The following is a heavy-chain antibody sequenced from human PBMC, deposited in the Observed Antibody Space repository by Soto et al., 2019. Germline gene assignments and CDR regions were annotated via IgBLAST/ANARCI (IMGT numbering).Heavy chain of an antibody. D-gene: IGHD3-10*01. V-gene: IGHV5-10-1*01. CDR2: IDPSDSYT. CDR1: GYSFTSYW. Sequence: PGESLKISCKGSGYSFTSYWISWVRQMPVKGLEWMGRIDPSDSYTNYSPSFQGHVTISADKSISTAYLQWSSLKASDTAMYYCARRRSVYGSGSYYKGPWFDPWGQGTLVTVSS. CDR3: ARRRSVYGSGSYYKGPWFDP. J-gene: IGHJ5*02.